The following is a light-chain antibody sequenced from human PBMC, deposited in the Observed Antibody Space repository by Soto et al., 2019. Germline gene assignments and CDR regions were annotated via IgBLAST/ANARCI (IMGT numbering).Light chain of an antibody. V-gene: IGKV3-15*01. J-gene: IGKJ2*01. CDR2: GAS. CDR3: QQYDESPPSYT. CDR1: QSVSSN. Sequence: EIVMTQSPATLSVSPGERATLSCRASQSVSSNLAWYQQKPGQAPRLLIYGASTRATGIPARISGSGSGTEFTLTISSLQSEDFAIYYCQQYDESPPSYTFGQGTKLEI.